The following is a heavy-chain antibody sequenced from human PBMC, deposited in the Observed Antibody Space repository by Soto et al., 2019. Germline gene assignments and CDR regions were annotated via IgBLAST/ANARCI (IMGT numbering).Heavy chain of an antibody. V-gene: IGHV4-61*01. Sequence: QVQLQESGPGLVKPSETLSLTCTVSGGSVSGGSFYWTWIRQPPGKALEWIGYIYYSGSTNYSPSITSRLTMSVDTYKNQVSLKVACVTAAGTAVYYCARTPVVTGMFDPWGQGTLVTVSS. CDR3: ARTPVVTGMFDP. CDR1: GGSVSGGSFY. D-gene: IGHD2-21*02. CDR2: IYYSGST. J-gene: IGHJ5*02.